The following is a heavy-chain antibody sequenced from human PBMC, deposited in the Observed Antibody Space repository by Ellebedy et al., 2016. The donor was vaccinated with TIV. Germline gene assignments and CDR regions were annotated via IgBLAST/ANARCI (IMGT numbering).Heavy chain of an antibody. J-gene: IGHJ6*02. Sequence: ASVKVSCXASGYTLTGYYLYWVRQAPGQGLEWMGWINPPSGGTKYAQEFQGRVTMTTDASITTAYMELSRLRSDDTAVYYCTTEGPYGLDVWGQGTTVTVSS. V-gene: IGHV1-2*02. CDR2: INPPSGGT. CDR1: GYTLTGYY. CDR3: TTEGPYGLDV.